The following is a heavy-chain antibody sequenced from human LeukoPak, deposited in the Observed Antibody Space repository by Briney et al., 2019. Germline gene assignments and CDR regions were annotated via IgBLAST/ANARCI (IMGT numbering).Heavy chain of an antibody. CDR2: IKQDGSEK. CDR1: GFTFSNYW. Sequence: GGSLRLSCAASGFTFSNYWMSWFRQAPGKGPEWVAIIKQDGSEKYYVDSVKGRFTISRDNAKNSLYLQMNSLRADDTAVYYCAGDEGRTFYIWGQGTKVTVSS. V-gene: IGHV3-7*01. CDR3: AGDEGRTFYI. J-gene: IGHJ3*02.